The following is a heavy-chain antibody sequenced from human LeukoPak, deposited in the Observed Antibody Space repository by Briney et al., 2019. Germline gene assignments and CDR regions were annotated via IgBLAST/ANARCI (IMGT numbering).Heavy chain of an antibody. CDR1: GFTFSTFW. Sequence: GGSLRLSCAVSGFTFSTFWMSWVRQAPGKGLEWVANIKQDGREKYYVDSVKGRFAISRDNTKNSLYLEMNSLRVEDTAVYYCTGETYYFDYWGQGALVTVSS. V-gene: IGHV3-7*04. CDR2: IKQDGREK. J-gene: IGHJ4*02. CDR3: TGETYYFDY.